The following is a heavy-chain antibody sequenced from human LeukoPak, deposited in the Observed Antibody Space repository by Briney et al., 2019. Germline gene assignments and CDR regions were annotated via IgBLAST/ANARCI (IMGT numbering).Heavy chain of an antibody. V-gene: IGHV3-33*01. J-gene: IGHJ4*02. Sequence: GGSLRLSCAASGFTFSSYGMHWVRQAPGKGLEWVAVIWYDGSNKYYADSVKGRFTISRDNSKNTLYLQMNSLRAEDTAVYYCARSAAAGYNYYFDYWGQGTLVTVSS. CDR3: ARSAAAGYNYYFDY. CDR2: IWYDGSNK. D-gene: IGHD5-24*01. CDR1: GFTFSSYG.